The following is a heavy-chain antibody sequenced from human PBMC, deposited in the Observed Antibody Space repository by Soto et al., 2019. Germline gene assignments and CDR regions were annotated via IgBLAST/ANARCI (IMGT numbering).Heavy chain of an antibody. D-gene: IGHD2-8*01. CDR3: AKVGVLRTNFRWFDL. Sequence: EGQLVVSGGGLVKPGGSLRLSCAASGFAFQTYTMEWLRQLPGKGLEWVSSITISGNYIYYADSVKGRFTISRDNGRNSVYLQMNSLRAEDTAVYYCAKVGVLRTNFRWFDLWGQGTLVTVSS. CDR1: GFAFQTYT. V-gene: IGHV3-21*01. J-gene: IGHJ5*02. CDR2: ITISGNYI.